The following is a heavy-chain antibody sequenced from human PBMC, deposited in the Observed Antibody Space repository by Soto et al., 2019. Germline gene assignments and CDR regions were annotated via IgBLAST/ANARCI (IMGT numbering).Heavy chain of an antibody. Sequence: GGSLRLSCAASGFTFSRYWMDWVRQAPGKGLEWVATIKHDGSEQYYVDSVKGRFIVSRDNAKNSLFLQMNGLRVEDTAVYFCARAMGTDGWSNHPFDIWGQGTMVTVSS. J-gene: IGHJ3*02. CDR1: GFTFSRYW. V-gene: IGHV3-7*04. CDR2: IKHDGSEQ. CDR3: ARAMGTDGWSNHPFDI. D-gene: IGHD6-19*01.